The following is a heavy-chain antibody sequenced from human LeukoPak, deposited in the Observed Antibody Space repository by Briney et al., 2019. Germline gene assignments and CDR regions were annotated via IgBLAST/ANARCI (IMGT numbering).Heavy chain of an antibody. Sequence: GASVKVSCKASGGTFSSYAVSWVRQAPGQGLEWMGGIIPIFGTANYAQKFQGRVTITADESTSTAYMELRSLRSDDTAVYYCAREGRNYYYYMDVWGKGTTVTVSS. CDR3: AREGRNYYYYMDV. CDR1: GGTFSSYA. J-gene: IGHJ6*03. CDR2: IIPIFGTA. V-gene: IGHV1-69*13.